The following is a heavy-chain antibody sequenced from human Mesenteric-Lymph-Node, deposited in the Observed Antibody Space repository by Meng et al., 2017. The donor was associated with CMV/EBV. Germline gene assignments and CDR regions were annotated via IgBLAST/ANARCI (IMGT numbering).Heavy chain of an antibody. CDR3: ARVHYSYCGGGSCYYFDY. CDR2: IYYSGST. D-gene: IGHD2-15*01. V-gene: IGHV4-31*02. CDR1: SSNGGYY. J-gene: IGHJ4*02. Sequence: SSNGGYYWSWIRQHPGKGLEWIGYIYYSGSTYYNPYLKSRVTRAVDTSKNQFPLKLSSVTAADTAVYYCARVHYSYCGGGSCYYFDYWGQGTLVTVSS.